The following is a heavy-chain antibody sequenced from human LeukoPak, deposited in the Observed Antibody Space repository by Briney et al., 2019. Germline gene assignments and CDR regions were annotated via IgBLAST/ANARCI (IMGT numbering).Heavy chain of an antibody. Sequence: ASVKVSCKASGYTFSSYTMNWVRQAPGQGLEWMEWINTNTGNPTYAQDYTGRFVFSLDTSVSTTYLQISRLKAEDTAVYYCASGPSYSGSNEYFDSWGQGTLVTVSS. CDR1: GYTFSSYT. CDR3: ASGPSYSGSNEYFDS. D-gene: IGHD1-26*01. J-gene: IGHJ4*02. V-gene: IGHV7-4-1*02. CDR2: INTNTGNP.